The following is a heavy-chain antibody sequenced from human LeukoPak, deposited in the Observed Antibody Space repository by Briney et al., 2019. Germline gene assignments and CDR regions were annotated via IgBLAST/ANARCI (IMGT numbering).Heavy chain of an antibody. D-gene: IGHD4-17*01. V-gene: IGHV3-23*01. CDR3: AKEALDDYGDLDSYFDY. J-gene: IGHJ4*02. Sequence: SGGSLRLSCAASGFTFSSYAMSWVRQAPGKGLEWVSAISGSGGSTYYADSVKGRFTISRDNSKNTLYLQMNSLRAEDTAVYYCAKEALDDYGDLDSYFDYWGQGTLVTVSS. CDR1: GFTFSSYA. CDR2: ISGSGGST.